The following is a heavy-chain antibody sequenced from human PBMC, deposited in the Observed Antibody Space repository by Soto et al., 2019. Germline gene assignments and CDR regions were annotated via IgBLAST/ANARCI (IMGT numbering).Heavy chain of an antibody. CDR3: ARHVDTAMVTRVYYYYGMDV. J-gene: IGHJ6*02. CDR1: GYSFTSYW. Sequence: GESLKISCKGSGYSFTSYWIGWVRQMPGKGLEWMGIIYPGDSDTRYSPSFQGQVTISADKSISTAYLQWSSLKASDTAMYYCARHVDTAMVTRVYYYYGMDVWGQGTTVTVSS. CDR2: IYPGDSDT. V-gene: IGHV5-51*01. D-gene: IGHD5-18*01.